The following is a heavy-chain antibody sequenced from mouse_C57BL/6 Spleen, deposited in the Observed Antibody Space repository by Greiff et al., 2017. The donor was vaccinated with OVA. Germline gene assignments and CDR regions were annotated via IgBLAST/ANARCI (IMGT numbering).Heavy chain of an antibody. Sequence: QVQLQQSGAELARPGASVKLSCKASGYTFTSYGISWVKQRTGQGLEWIGEIYPRSGNTYYNEKFKGKATLTADKSSSTAYMELRSLTSEDSAVYFCANYGSSPLDVWGTGTTVTVSS. CDR1: GYTFTSYG. J-gene: IGHJ1*03. CDR2: IYPRSGNT. D-gene: IGHD1-1*01. CDR3: ANYGSSPLDV. V-gene: IGHV1-81*01.